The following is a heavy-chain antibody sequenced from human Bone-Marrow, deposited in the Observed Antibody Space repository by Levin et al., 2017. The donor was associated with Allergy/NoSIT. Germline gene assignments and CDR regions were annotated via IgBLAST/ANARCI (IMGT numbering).Heavy chain of an antibody. Sequence: SETLSLTCAVSGGSVSAYFWTWIRQAPGKGLEWIGEISYSGSPKYNPSLKSRVTISEDKSKNQLSLKLTSVTAADTAVYYCGIPPSYCSSSSWYSGFFHHWGQGTLVTVSS. D-gene: IGHD2-2*01. J-gene: IGHJ1*01. CDR2: ISYSGSP. CDR1: GGSVSAYF. V-gene: IGHV4-34*01. CDR3: GIPPSYCSSSSWYSGFFHH.